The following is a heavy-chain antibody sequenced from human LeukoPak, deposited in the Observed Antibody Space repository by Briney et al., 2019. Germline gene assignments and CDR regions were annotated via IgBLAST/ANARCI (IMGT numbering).Heavy chain of an antibody. CDR3: ARYRWSSAAGPSLDY. CDR1: GGSISSYY. V-gene: IGHV4-59*01. J-gene: IGHJ4*02. Sequence: SETLFLTCTVSGGSISSYYWSWIRQPPGKGLEWIGYIYYSGSTNYNPSLKSRVTISVDTSKNQFSLKLSSVTAADTAVYYCARYRWSSAAGPSLDYWGQGTLVTVSS. CDR2: IYYSGST. D-gene: IGHD6-13*01.